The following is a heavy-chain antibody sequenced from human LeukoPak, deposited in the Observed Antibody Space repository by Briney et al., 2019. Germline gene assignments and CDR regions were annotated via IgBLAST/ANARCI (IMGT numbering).Heavy chain of an antibody. CDR1: GGTFSSYA. J-gene: IGHJ4*02. CDR3: ARENEDDSSGYYPFFDY. CDR2: IIPIFGTA. D-gene: IGHD3-22*01. V-gene: IGHV1-69*13. Sequence: ASVKVSCKASGGTFSSYAISWARQAPGQGLEWMGGIIPIFGTANYAQKFQGRVTITADESTSTAYMELSSLRSEDTAVYYCARENEDDSSGYYPFFDYWGQGTLVTVSS.